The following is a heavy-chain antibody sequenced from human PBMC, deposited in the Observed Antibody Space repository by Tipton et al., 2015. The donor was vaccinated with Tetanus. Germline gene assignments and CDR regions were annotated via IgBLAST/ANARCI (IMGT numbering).Heavy chain of an antibody. V-gene: IGHV4-59*01. CDR2: IYYSGST. CDR1: GGSISSYY. J-gene: IGHJ4*02. D-gene: IGHD6-6*01. CDR3: ARGGYSSSGGHFDY. Sequence: GLVKPSETLSLTCTVSGGSISSYYWSWIRQPPGKGLEWIGYIYYSGSTNYNPSLKSRVTISVDTSKNQFSLKLSSVTAADTAVYYCARGGYSSSGGHFDYWGQGTLVTVSS.